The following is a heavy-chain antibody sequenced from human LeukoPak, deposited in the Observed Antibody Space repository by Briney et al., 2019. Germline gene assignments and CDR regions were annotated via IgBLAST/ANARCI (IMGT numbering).Heavy chain of an antibody. CDR2: SSAYNGNT. D-gene: IGHD3-10*01. Sequence: ASVKVSCKASGYTSTSDGISWVRQAPGQWLEWMGWSSAYNGNTNYAQKLQGRVTMTTDTSTSTAYMELRSLRSEDTAIYYCVRDGEGVAISVNFWFDPWGRERWSPSPQ. V-gene: IGHV1-18*01. J-gene: IGHJ5*02. CDR1: GYTSTSDG. CDR3: VRDGEGVAISVNFWFDP.